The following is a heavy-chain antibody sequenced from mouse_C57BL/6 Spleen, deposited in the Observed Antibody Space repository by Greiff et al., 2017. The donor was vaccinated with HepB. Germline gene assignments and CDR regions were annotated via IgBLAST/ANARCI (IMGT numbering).Heavy chain of an antibody. V-gene: IGHV1-80*01. J-gene: IGHJ3*01. D-gene: IGHD2-4*01. CDR2: IYPGDGDT. CDR3: ASPYDYDGAWFAY. CDR1: GYAFSSYW. Sequence: VQLQQSGAELVKPGASVKISCKASGYAFSSYWMNWVKQRPGKGLEWIGQIYPGDGDTNYNGKFKGKATLTADKSSSTAYMQRSSLTSEDSAVYFCASPYDYDGAWFAYWGQGTLVTVSA.